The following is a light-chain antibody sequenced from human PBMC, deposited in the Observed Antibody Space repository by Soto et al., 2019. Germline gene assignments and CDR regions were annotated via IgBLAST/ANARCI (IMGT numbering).Light chain of an antibody. J-gene: IGKJ5*01. CDR2: GAF. Sequence: EIVLTQSPATLSLSPGERATLSCRASPSVTNFLAWYQQKPGQAPRLLIYGAFNRATGIPARFSGSGSGTDFTLTISSLEPEDSAIYYCQQRNIWPPVTFGQGTDWR. CDR3: QQRNIWPPVT. CDR1: PSVTNF. V-gene: IGKV3-11*01.